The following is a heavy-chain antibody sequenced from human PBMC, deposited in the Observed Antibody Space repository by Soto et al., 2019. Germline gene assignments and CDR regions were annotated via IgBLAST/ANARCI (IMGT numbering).Heavy chain of an antibody. V-gene: IGHV3-74*01. CDR1: GFNFSVYW. J-gene: IGHJ4*02. Sequence: PGGSLRLSCAASGFNFSVYWMHWVRQAPGKGLLWVARLNSDGTYASSADSVKGRLTISRDNAKNTLYLQLNSLRAEDTAVYYCARGGAYGDYRSDFWGQGTLVTVYS. CDR2: LNSDGTYA. CDR3: ARGGAYGDYRSDF. D-gene: IGHD4-17*01.